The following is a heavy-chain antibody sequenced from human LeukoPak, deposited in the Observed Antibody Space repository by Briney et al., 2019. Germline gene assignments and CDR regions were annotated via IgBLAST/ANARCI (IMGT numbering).Heavy chain of an antibody. CDR2: IYYSGTT. Sequence: SETLSLTRTVSGGSVSSGSYYWSWIRQPPGKGLEWIGYIYYSGTTNYNPSLKSRVTISANTSKNHFSLKLTSVTAADTAVYYCARESSSGSFYNYWGQGTLVTVSS. V-gene: IGHV4-61*03. J-gene: IGHJ4*02. D-gene: IGHD1-26*01. CDR3: ARESSSGSFYNY. CDR1: GGSVSSGSYY.